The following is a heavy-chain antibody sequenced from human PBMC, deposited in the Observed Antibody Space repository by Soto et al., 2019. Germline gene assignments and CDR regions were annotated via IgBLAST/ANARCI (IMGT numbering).Heavy chain of an antibody. V-gene: IGHV1-18*01. J-gene: IGHJ4*02. CDR1: GYTFFSYA. CDR2: ISAYNGNT. D-gene: IGHD2-2*03. CDR3: AIGGDCDSTTCYGRAFDS. Sequence: GASVKVSCKASGYTFFSYAISWVRQAPGQGLEWMGWISAYNGNTFYAQKFQGRVTMTTDTSTSTAYMELKSLRSDDTAAYYCAIGGDCDSTTCYGRAFDSWGQGTLVTVSS.